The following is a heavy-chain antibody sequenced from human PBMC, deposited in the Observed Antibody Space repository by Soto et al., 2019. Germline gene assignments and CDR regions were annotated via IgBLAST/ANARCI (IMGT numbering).Heavy chain of an antibody. J-gene: IGHJ6*02. D-gene: IGHD3-3*02. CDR2: IYYSGNT. V-gene: IGHV4-30-4*01. CDR1: GGSISSGDYY. Sequence: QVQLQESGPGLVKPSQTLSLTCTVSGGSISSGDYYWSWIRQPPGKGLEWIGYIYYSGNTYYNASLTSHVTRSVDTTMNHFSLKQSSVTAADTAVYYCARDHVLATPYSMDVWGQGSTVTVSS. CDR3: ARDHVLATPYSMDV.